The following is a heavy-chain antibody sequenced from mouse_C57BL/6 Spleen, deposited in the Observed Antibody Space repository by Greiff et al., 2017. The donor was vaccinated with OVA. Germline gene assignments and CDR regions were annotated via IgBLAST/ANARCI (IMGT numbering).Heavy chain of an antibody. D-gene: IGHD1-1*01. J-gene: IGHJ4*01. Sequence: EVKLMASGGGLVQPGGSLKLSCAASGFTFSDYGMAWVRQAPRKGPEWVAFISNLAYSIYYADTVTGRFTISRENAQNTLYLEMSSLRSEDTAMYYCARGGYYSLYYAMDYWGQGTSVTVSS. CDR3: ARGGYYSLYYAMDY. CDR1: GFTFSDYG. V-gene: IGHV5-15*01. CDR2: ISNLAYSI.